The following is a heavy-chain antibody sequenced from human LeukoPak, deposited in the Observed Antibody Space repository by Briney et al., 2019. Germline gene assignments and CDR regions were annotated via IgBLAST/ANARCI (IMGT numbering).Heavy chain of an antibody. V-gene: IGHV4-30-2*01. CDR1: GGSISSGGYS. D-gene: IGHD3-22*01. J-gene: IGHJ5*02. CDR3: ARVGSSGYYQNRFDP. CDR2: IYHSGNT. Sequence: SETLSLTCAVSGGSISSGGYSWSWIRQPPGKGLEWIGYIYHSGNTYYNPSLKSRVTISVDRSKNQFSLKLSSVTAADTAVYYCARVGSSGYYQNRFDPWGQGTLVTVSS.